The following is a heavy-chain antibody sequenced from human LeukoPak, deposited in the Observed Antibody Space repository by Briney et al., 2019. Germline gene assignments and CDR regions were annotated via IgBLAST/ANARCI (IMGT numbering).Heavy chain of an antibody. D-gene: IGHD3-3*01. CDR3: ARAGGFWSGYGMNV. CDR1: GFTFSSHW. CDR2: VKQDGREK. V-gene: IGHV3-7*01. J-gene: IGHJ6*02. Sequence: GGSLRLSCTASGFTFSSHWMTWVRQPPGKGLEWVANVKQDGREKHCVDSVKGRFTISRDNAKNSAYLQMNSLRVEDTAVYYCARAGGFWSGYGMNVWGQGTTVTVSS.